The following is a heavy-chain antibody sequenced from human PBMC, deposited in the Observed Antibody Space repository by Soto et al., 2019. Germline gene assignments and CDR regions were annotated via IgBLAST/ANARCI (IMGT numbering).Heavy chain of an antibody. D-gene: IGHD6-19*01. Sequence: GGSLRLSCAASGFTFSSYGMRWVRQAPGKGLEWVSVIYSGGSTYYADSVKGRFTISRDNSKNTLYLQMNSLRAEDTVVYYCARDRIAVAGNPEYFQHWGQGTLVTVSS. CDR2: IYSGGST. V-gene: IGHV3-66*01. CDR3: ARDRIAVAGNPEYFQH. J-gene: IGHJ1*01. CDR1: GFTFSSYG.